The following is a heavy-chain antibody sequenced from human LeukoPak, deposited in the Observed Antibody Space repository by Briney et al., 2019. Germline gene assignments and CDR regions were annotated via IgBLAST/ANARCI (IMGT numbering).Heavy chain of an antibody. CDR1: GGSISSYY. D-gene: IGHD3-22*01. CDR3: ATPHLTYYYDSSGYYS. J-gene: IGHJ4*02. Sequence: SETLSLTCTVSGGSISSYYWGWIRQPPGKGLEWIGSIYYSGSTYYNPSLKSRVTISVDTSKNQFSLKLSSVTAADTAVYYCATPHLTYYYDSSGYYSWGQGTLVTVSS. V-gene: IGHV4-39*01. CDR2: IYYSGST.